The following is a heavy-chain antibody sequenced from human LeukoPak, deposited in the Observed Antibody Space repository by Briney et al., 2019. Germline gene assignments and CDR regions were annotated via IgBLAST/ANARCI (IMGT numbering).Heavy chain of an antibody. CDR3: AREVSGSFDY. CDR1: GFTVSSNY. D-gene: IGHD3-10*01. J-gene: IGHJ4*02. CDR2: IKQDGSEK. V-gene: IGHV3-7*03. Sequence: GGSLRLSCAASGFTVSSNYMSWVRQAPGKGLEWVANIKQDGSEKNYVDSVKGRFTISRDNAKNSLYLQMNSLRAEDTAVYNCAREVSGSFDYWGQGALVTVSS.